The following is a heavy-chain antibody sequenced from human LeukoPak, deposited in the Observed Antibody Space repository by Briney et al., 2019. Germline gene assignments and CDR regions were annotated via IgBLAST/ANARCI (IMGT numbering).Heavy chain of an antibody. V-gene: IGHV3-48*03. D-gene: IGHD2-2*01. Sequence: PGGSLRLSCAASGFTFSSYAMSWVRQAPGKGLEWVSAISSSGSTIYYADSVKGRFTISRDNAKNSLYLQMNSLRAEDTAVYYCARDWCSSTSCYVGSYYYYGMDVWGQGTTVTVSS. CDR2: ISSSGSTI. J-gene: IGHJ6*02. CDR3: ARDWCSSTSCYVGSYYYYGMDV. CDR1: GFTFSSYA.